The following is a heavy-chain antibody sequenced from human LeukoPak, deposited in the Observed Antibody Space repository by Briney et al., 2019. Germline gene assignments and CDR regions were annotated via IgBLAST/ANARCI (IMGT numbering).Heavy chain of an antibody. D-gene: IGHD2-2*01. J-gene: IGHJ6*03. CDR3: ARGLPYQRGSRDYYYYMDV. CDR2: IIPIFGTA. CDR1: GGTFSSYA. V-gene: IGHV1-69*05. Sequence: ASVKVSCKASGGTFSSYAISWVRQAPGQGLEWMGGIIPIFGTANYAQKFQGRVTITTGESTSTAYMELSSLRSEDTAVYYCARGLPYQRGSRDYYYYMDVWGKGTTVTVSS.